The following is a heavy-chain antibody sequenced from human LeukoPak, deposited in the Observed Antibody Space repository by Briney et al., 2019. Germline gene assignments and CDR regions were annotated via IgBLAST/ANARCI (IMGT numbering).Heavy chain of an antibody. CDR2: IYYSGST. CDR3: ARAGYDSSGYPYGMDV. D-gene: IGHD3-22*01. CDR1: GGSISSGGYY. V-gene: IGHV4-61*08. Sequence: SETLSLTCTVSGGSISSGGYYWSWLRQHPGRGLEWIGYIYYSGSTNYNPSPKSRVTISVDTSKNQFSLKLSSVTAADTAVYYCARAGYDSSGYPYGMDVWGQGTTVTVSS. J-gene: IGHJ6*02.